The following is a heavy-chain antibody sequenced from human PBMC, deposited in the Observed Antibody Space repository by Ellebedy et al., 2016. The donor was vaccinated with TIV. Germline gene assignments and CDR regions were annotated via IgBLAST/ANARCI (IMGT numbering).Heavy chain of an antibody. J-gene: IGHJ6*02. CDR1: GFTFSNAW. V-gene: IGHV3-15*01. D-gene: IGHD3-10*01. Sequence: GGSLRLXXAASGFTFSNAWMSWVRQAPGKGLEWVGRIKSKSAGGAAEYAAPVKGRFTISRDDSKNTLYVQMNSLKTEDTALYYCTTYSSGSFSFWGQGTTVTVSS. CDR2: IKSKSAGGAA. CDR3: TTYSSGSFSF.